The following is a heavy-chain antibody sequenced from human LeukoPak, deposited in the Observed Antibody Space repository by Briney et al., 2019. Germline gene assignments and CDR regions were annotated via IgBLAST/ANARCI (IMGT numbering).Heavy chain of an antibody. CDR1: GYSFTRYW. CDR3: ARRRYCSGGSCYGVDY. Sequence: GASLKISCKGSGYSFTRYWIGWVRQMPGKDLEWMGIIHPGDSDTRYSPSLQGQVTISADKSINTAYLQWSSLKASDSAMYYCARRRYCSGGSCYGVDYWGQGSLVTVSS. J-gene: IGHJ4*02. D-gene: IGHD2-15*01. CDR2: IHPGDSDT. V-gene: IGHV5-51*01.